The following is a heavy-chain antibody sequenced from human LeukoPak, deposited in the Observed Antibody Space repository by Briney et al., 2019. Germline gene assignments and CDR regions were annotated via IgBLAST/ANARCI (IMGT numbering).Heavy chain of an antibody. Sequence: GGSLRLSCAASGFTLSSYEMNWVRQAPGKGLEWVSYMSSSGRTIYYADSVKGRFTISRDNAKNSLYLQMNSLRVEDTAVYYCAKQHQININYFDSWGQGTLVTVSS. D-gene: IGHD1/OR15-1a*01. J-gene: IGHJ4*02. V-gene: IGHV3-48*03. CDR2: MSSSGRTI. CDR1: GFTLSSYE. CDR3: AKQHQININYFDS.